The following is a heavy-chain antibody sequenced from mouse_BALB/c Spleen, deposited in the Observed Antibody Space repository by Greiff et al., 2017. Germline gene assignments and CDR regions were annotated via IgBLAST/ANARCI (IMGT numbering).Heavy chain of an antibody. CDR3: AHHYYGSFYAMDY. V-gene: IGHV14-3*02. Sequence: VQLQQSGAELVKPGASVKLSCTASGFNIKDTYMHWVKQRPEQGLEWIGRIDPANGNTKYDPKFQGKATITADTSSNTAYLQLSSLTSEDTAVYYCAHHYYGSFYAMDYWGQGTSVTVSS. CDR1: GFNIKDTY. D-gene: IGHD1-1*01. J-gene: IGHJ4*01. CDR2: IDPANGNT.